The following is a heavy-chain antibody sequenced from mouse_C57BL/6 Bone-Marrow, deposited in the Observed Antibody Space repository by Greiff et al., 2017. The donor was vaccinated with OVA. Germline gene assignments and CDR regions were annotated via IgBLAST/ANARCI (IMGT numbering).Heavy chain of an antibody. CDR1: GFTFSDYG. CDR3: ARRYLYYFDY. Sequence: LFNPVFSLKLSCASSGFTFSDYGMHWVRQAPEKGLEWVAYISSGSSTIYYADTVKGRFTISRDNAKNTLFLQMTSLRSEDTAMYYCARRYLYYFDYWGQGTTLTVSS. V-gene: IGHV5-17*01. CDR2: ISSGSSTI. D-gene: IGHD2-14*01. J-gene: IGHJ2*01.